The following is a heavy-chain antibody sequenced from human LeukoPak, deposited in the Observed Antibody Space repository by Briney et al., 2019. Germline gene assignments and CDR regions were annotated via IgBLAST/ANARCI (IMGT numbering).Heavy chain of an antibody. Sequence: GASVKVSCKASGYTFTSYDINWVRQATGQGLEWMGWMNPNSGNTGYAQKFQGRVTMTRNTSISTAYMELSSLRSEDTAVYYCASLPRGYSGYDYYYYYGMDVWGQGTTVTVSS. CDR1: GYTFTSYD. CDR3: ASLPRGYSGYDYYYYYGMDV. V-gene: IGHV1-8*01. J-gene: IGHJ6*02. CDR2: MNPNSGNT. D-gene: IGHD5-12*01.